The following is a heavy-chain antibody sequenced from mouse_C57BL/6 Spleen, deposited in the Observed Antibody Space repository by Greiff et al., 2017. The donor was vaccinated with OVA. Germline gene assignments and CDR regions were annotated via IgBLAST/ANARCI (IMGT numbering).Heavy chain of an antibody. J-gene: IGHJ2*01. CDR3: ARDYYGSRGSYYFDY. V-gene: IGHV5-17*01. CDR1: GFTFSDYG. Sequence: EVQLVESGGGLVKPGGSLKLSCAASGFTFSDYGMHWVRQAPEKGLEWVAYISSGSSTIYYADTVKGRFTISGDNAKNTLFLQMTSLRSEDTAMYYCARDYYGSRGSYYFDYWGQGTTLTVSS. D-gene: IGHD1-1*01. CDR2: ISSGSSTI.